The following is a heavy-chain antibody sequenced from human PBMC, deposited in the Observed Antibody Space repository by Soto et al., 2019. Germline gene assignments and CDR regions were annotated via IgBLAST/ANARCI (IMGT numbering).Heavy chain of an antibody. J-gene: IGHJ6*02. V-gene: IGHV3-66*01. CDR1: GFTVSSNY. D-gene: IGHD3-10*01. Sequence: EVQLVESGGGLVQPGGSLRLSCAASGFTVSSNYMSWVRQAPGKGLEWVSVIYSGGSTYYADSVKGRFTISRDNSKNTLYLQMNSLRAEDTAVYYCAREDYYSSGSPVEGYYYYGMDVWGQRTTVTVSS. CDR3: AREDYYSSGSPVEGYYYYGMDV. CDR2: IYSGGST.